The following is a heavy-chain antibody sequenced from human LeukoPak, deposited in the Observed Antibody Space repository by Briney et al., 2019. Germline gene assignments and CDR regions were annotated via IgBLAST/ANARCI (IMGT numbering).Heavy chain of an antibody. D-gene: IGHD3-10*01. J-gene: IGHJ4*02. CDR2: ISYDGSNK. CDR3: AKILGKYYYGSGSYYLPTEIDC. CDR1: GFTFSIYG. Sequence: GGSLRLSCAASGFTFSIYGMHWVRQAPGKGLEWVAVISYDGSNKYYADSVEGRFTISRDNSKNTLYLQMNSLTAEDTAVYYCAKILGKYYYGSGSYYLPTEIDCWGQGTLVTVSS. V-gene: IGHV3-30*18.